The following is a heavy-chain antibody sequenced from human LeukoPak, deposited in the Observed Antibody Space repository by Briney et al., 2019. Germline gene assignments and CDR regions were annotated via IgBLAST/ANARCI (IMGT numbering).Heavy chain of an antibody. D-gene: IGHD4-17*01. Sequence: PGGSLRLSCAVSGFTFSSYGMHWVRQAPGKGLEWVAFIRYDGSNKYYADSVKGRFTISRDNSKNTLYLQMNSLRAEDTAVYYCASPETTADAFDIWGQGTMVTVSS. J-gene: IGHJ3*02. CDR1: GFTFSSYG. V-gene: IGHV3-30*02. CDR3: ASPETTADAFDI. CDR2: IRYDGSNK.